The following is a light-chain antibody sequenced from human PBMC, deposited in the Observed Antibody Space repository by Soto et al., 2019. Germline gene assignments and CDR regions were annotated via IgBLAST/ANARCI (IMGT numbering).Light chain of an antibody. V-gene: IGKV1-5*03. J-gene: IGKJ3*01. CDR2: KAS. Sequence: DIQMTQSPSTLSASVGDRVTITCRACQSISSWLAWYQQKPGKAPKLLIYKASSLESGVPSRFSGSGSGTEFTLTISSLQPDDFATYYCQQYNSYSATFGPGTKVDIK. CDR1: QSISSW. CDR3: QQYNSYSAT.